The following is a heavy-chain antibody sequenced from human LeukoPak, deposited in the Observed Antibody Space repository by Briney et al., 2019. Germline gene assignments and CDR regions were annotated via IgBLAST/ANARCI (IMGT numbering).Heavy chain of an antibody. CDR1: GFTFSSYS. CDR3: ARDQRWLLRY. CDR2: ISSSSSYI. V-gene: IGHV3-21*01. Sequence: GGSLRLSCAASGFTFSSYSMNWVRQAPGKGLEWVSSISSSSSYIYYADSVKGRFTISRDNSKNTLYLQMNSLRAEDTAVYYCARDQRWLLRYWGQGTLVTVSS. D-gene: IGHD5-24*01. J-gene: IGHJ4*02.